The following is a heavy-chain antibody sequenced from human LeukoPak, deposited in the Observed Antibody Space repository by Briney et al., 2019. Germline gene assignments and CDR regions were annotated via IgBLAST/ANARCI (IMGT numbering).Heavy chain of an antibody. D-gene: IGHD3-10*01. CDR3: AREGYYATIDY. V-gene: IGHV3-33*08. CDR1: GFTFSSYE. Sequence: GGSLRLSCTASGFTFSSYEMNWVRQAPGKGLEWVAVISYDGSNKYYADSVKGRFTFSRDISKNTLYLYLQMNSLRAEDTAVYYCAREGYYATIDYWGQGTLVTVSS. J-gene: IGHJ4*02. CDR2: ISYDGSNK.